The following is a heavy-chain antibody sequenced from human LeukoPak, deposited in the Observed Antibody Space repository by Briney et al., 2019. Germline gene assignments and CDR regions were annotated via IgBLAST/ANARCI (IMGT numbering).Heavy chain of an antibody. CDR3: ASDRVLGSGSLDN. J-gene: IGHJ4*02. D-gene: IGHD3-10*01. CDR2: IRGDGYDT. V-gene: IGHV3-74*01. CDR1: GFSFSYFW. Sequence: GGALRLSCAASGFSFSYFWMPWVRQTPGKGLVWVSRIRGDGYDTKYAESVEGQFTISRDNARHTLYLQMNSLRADDTAVYYCASDRVLGSGSLDNWGQGTLVTVSS.